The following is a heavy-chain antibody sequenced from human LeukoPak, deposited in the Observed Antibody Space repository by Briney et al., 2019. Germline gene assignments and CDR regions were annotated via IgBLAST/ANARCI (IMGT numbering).Heavy chain of an antibody. D-gene: IGHD5-12*01. V-gene: IGHV4-59*01. CDR1: GGSFRSYY. CDR3: ARAHSYSGFAEADY. Sequence: PSETLSLTCNVSGGSFRSYYWTWIRQPPGKGLEWIAYIYYSGSTNYNPSLKSRVTISLDTSQNQFSLKLSSVTAADTAVYYCARAHSYSGFAEADYWGQGTLVNAPS. CDR2: IYYSGST. J-gene: IGHJ4*02.